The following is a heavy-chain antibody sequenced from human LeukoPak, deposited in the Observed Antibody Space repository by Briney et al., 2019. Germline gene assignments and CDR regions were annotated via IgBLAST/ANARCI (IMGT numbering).Heavy chain of an antibody. V-gene: IGHV1-24*01. CDR1: GYTLTELS. CDR2: FDPEDGET. J-gene: IGHJ4*02. Sequence: GASVKVSCKVSGYTLTELSMHWVRQAPGKGLEWMGGFDPEDGETIYAQKFQGRVTMTEDTSTDTAYMELSSLRSEDTAVYYCAVGYSSGWYPDYWGQGTLVTVSS. CDR3: AVGYSSGWYPDY. D-gene: IGHD6-19*01.